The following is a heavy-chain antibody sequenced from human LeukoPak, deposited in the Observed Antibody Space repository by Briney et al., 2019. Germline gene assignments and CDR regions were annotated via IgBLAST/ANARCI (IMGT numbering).Heavy chain of an antibody. D-gene: IGHD3-10*01. J-gene: IGHJ4*02. Sequence: SETLSLTCTVSGGSISSSSYYWGWIRQPPGKGLEWIGSIYYSGSTYYNPSLKSRVTISVDTSKNQFSLKLSSVTAADTAVYYCARDHGSGSYSYWGQGTLVTVSS. CDR3: ARDHGSGSYSY. CDR1: GGSISSSSYY. CDR2: IYYSGST. V-gene: IGHV4-39*07.